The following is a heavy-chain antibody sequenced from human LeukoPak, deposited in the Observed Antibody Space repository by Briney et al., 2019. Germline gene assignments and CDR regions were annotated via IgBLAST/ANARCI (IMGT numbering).Heavy chain of an antibody. V-gene: IGHV3-23*01. CDR2: ISGSGSST. CDR1: GFTFSSYA. D-gene: IGHD2-2*01. CDR3: AKKQGYCITPSCRYYYFDY. J-gene: IGHJ4*02. Sequence: GGSLRLSCAASGFTFSSYAMSWVRQAPGKGLEWVSAISGSGSSTYYADSVKGRFTISRDNSKNTLYLQMNSLRAEDTAVYYCAKKQGYCITPSCRYYYFDYWGQGTLVTVSS.